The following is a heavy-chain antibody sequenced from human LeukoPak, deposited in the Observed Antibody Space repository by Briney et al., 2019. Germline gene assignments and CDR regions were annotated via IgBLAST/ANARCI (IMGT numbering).Heavy chain of an antibody. V-gene: IGHV1-8*01. CDR1: GYTFTSYD. J-gene: IGHJ6*03. D-gene: IGHD3-3*01. Sequence: GASVKVSCKASGYTFTSYDINWVRQATGQGLEWMGWMNPNSGNTGYAQKFQGRVTMTRNTSISTAYMELSSLRSEDTAVYYCARAVQLRFLEWSNYYYYMDVWGKGTTVTVSS. CDR2: MNPNSGNT. CDR3: ARAVQLRFLEWSNYYYYMDV.